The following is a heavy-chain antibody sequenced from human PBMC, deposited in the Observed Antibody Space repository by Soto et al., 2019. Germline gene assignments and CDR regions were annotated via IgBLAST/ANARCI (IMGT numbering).Heavy chain of an antibody. V-gene: IGHV1-18*04. CDR1: GYTFTSYG. D-gene: IGHD3-22*01. CDR2: ISAYNGNT. CDR3: ARDHYDSSGYYYDAFDI. J-gene: IGHJ3*02. Sequence: ASVKVSCKASGYTFTSYGISWVRQAPGQGLELMGWISAYNGNTNCAQKLQGRVTMTTDTSTSTAYMELRSLRSDDTAVYYCARDHYDSSGYYYDAFDIWGQGTMVTVSS.